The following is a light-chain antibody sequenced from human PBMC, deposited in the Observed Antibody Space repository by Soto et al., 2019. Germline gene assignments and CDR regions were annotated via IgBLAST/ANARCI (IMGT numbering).Light chain of an antibody. CDR2: KAS. J-gene: IGKJ1*01. CDR1: QSISSW. Sequence: DIQMTQSPSTLSASVGDRVTITCRSSQSISSWLAWYQQKPGKAPKRLLYKASSLESGVPSRFSGSGSGTEFALTISSLQPDDFATYYCQQYNSYSWTFGHGTKVEIK. CDR3: QQYNSYSWT. V-gene: IGKV1-5*03.